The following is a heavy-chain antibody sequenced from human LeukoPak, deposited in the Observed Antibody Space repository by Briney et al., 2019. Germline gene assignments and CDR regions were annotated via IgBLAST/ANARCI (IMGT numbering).Heavy chain of an antibody. J-gene: IGHJ4*02. CDR2: INGDGSNV. CDR1: GFVFSDYY. V-gene: IGHV3-74*01. D-gene: IGHD2-2*01. Sequence: PGGALRLSCAASGFVFSDYYMHWVRQAPGKGLVWVSHINGDGSNVNYADCVKGRFTISRDNAKNTLYLQMNSLRVEDTALYYCGRGKSPAAVDDWGQGTLVTVPS. CDR3: GRGKSPAAVDD.